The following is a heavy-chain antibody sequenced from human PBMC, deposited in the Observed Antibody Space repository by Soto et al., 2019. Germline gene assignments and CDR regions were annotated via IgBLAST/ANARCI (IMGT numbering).Heavy chain of an antibody. V-gene: IGHV4-61*08. J-gene: IGHJ4*02. D-gene: IGHD6-13*01. CDR1: GASTGVSISAYY. Sequence: SETLSLTCTFSGASTGVSISAYYWNLIRQPPGKGLEWIGHIYYTGSTNYNPSLKSRVTISVDTSKNQFSLKLNSVTAADTAIYYCAPGSGLWYSPWDYWGQGALVTVSS. CDR2: IYYTGST. CDR3: APGSGLWYSPWDY.